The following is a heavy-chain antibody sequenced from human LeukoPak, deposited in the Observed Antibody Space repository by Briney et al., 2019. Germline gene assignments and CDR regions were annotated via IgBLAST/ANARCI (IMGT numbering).Heavy chain of an antibody. CDR2: IYYSGST. D-gene: IGHD6-19*01. CDR1: GGSISSTNYY. Sequence: NPSETLSLTCSVSGGSISSTNYYWGWIRQPPGKGLEWIGSIYYSGSTYYNPSLKSRVTISVDTSKNQFSLKLSSVTAADTAVYHCARHLYGSGLHRIDYWGQGTLVTVSS. V-gene: IGHV4-39*01. J-gene: IGHJ4*02. CDR3: ARHLYGSGLHRIDY.